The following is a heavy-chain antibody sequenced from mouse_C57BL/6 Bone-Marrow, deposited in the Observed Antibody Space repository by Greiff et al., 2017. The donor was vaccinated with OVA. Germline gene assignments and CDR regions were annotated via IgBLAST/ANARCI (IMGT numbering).Heavy chain of an antibody. Sequence: VKLVESGAELVKPGASVKLSCKASGYTFTEYTIHWVKQRSGQGLEWIGWFYPGSGSIKYNEKFKDKATLTADKSSSKVLMELSRLTSSVSAVYFGARHEWYGYYLTWFAYWRQGTLVTVSA. CDR1: GYTFTEYT. V-gene: IGHV1-62-2*01. J-gene: IGHJ3*01. CDR2: FYPGSGSI. CDR3: ARHEWYGYYLTWFAY. D-gene: IGHD2-3*01.